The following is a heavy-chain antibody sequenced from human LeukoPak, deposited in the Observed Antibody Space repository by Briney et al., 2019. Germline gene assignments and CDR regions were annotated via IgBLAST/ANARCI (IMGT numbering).Heavy chain of an antibody. CDR1: GFTFSSYG. V-gene: IGHV3-33*01. CDR3: ARGPYCSSTSCSYYYYYGMDV. D-gene: IGHD2-2*01. Sequence: GGSLRLSCAASGFTFSSYGMHWVRQAPGKGLEWVAVIWYDGSNKYYADSVKGRFTISRDNSKNTLYLQMNSLRAEDTAVYYCARGPYCSSTSCSYYYYYGMDVWAKGPRSPSP. CDR2: IWYDGSNK. J-gene: IGHJ6*02.